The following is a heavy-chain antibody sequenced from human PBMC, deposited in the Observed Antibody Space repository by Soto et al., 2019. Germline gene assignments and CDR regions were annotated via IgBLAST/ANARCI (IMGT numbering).Heavy chain of an antibody. J-gene: IGHJ4*02. CDR1: GYTFTSYG. CDR3: ATRSPAVDY. CDR2: ISTDKGHT. V-gene: IGHV1-18*01. Sequence: ASVKFSCKTSGYTFTSYGISWVRQAPGQVLECMVWISTDKGHTNYXXKFQGRVXXTTDTSTSTVXMELRXLRSDDTAVYYCATRSPAVDYWGQGTLVTVSS.